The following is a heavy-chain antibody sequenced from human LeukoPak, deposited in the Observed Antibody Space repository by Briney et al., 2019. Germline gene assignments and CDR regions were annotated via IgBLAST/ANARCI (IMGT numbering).Heavy chain of an antibody. CDR3: AKADYYDSNTYRAQFIQH. Sequence: GGSLRLSCGAAVFNFVDYYMGWVRQAPGKGLEWVSVISGSGISTYNADSVKGRFTISRDNSKNTLYLQMNSLRAEDTAVYYCAKADYYDSNTYRAQFIQHWGQGTLVTVSS. D-gene: IGHD3-22*01. CDR1: VFNFVDYY. CDR2: ISGSGIST. J-gene: IGHJ1*01. V-gene: IGHV3-23*01.